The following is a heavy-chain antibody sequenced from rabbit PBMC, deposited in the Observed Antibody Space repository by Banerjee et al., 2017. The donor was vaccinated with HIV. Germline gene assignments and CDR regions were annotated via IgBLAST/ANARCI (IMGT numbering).Heavy chain of an antibody. V-gene: IGHV1S43*01. CDR3: ARDHPYAVYGGHGYDLNL. J-gene: IGHJ4*01. CDR1: GIDFSSYYR. Sequence: QEQLEESGGGLVKPGGTLTLTCKASGIDFSSYYRMCWVRQAPGRGLELIACIYTTSGSTWYASWVNGRFTISRSTSLNTVDLQMTSLTAADTATYFCARDHPYAVYGGHGYDLNLWGQGTLVTVS. D-gene: IGHD6-1*01. CDR2: IYTTSGST.